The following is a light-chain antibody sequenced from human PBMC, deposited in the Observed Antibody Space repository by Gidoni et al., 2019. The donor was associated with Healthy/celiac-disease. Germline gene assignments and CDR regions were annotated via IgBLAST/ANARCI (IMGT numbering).Light chain of an antibody. CDR1: QSVSSSY. J-gene: IGKJ2*01. V-gene: IGKV3-20*01. Sequence: EIVLTQSPGTLSLSPGERATLSCRASQSVSSSYLAWYQQKPGQAPRLLIYGASSRATCIPDRFSGSGSGTDFTLTISRLEPEDFAVYYCQQYGSSPRYTFGQWTKLEIK. CDR2: GAS. CDR3: QQYGSSPRYT.